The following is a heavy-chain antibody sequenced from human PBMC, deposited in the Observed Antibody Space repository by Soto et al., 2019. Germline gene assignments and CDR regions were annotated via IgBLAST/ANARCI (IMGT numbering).Heavy chain of an antibody. V-gene: IGHV4-34*01. D-gene: IGHD5-12*01. CDR2: IKDGGYT. CDR3: ARGQEGVVATH. Sequence: QVQLQQWGAGLLKPSETLSLNCGVNGGSLSGYYWSWIRQPPGKGLEWIGEIKDGGYTNYSPSLKSRATISSDRSNNQFSLRLNSVTAADTGVYYCARGQEGVVATHWDQGVLVTVSS. J-gene: IGHJ4*02. CDR1: GGSLSGYY.